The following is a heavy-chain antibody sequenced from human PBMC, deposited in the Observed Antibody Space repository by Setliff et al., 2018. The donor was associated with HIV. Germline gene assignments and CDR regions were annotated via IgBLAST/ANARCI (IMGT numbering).Heavy chain of an antibody. J-gene: IGHJ3*02. D-gene: IGHD4-17*01. CDR3: ARGPYGDYHDAFDI. Sequence: SETLSLTCAVYGGSFSGYYWSWIRQPPGKGLEWIREINHSGSTNYNPSLKSRVTISVDTSKNQFSLKLSSVTAADTAVYYRARGPYGDYHDAFDIWGQGTMVTVPS. CDR1: GGSFSGYY. CDR2: INHSGST. V-gene: IGHV4-34*01.